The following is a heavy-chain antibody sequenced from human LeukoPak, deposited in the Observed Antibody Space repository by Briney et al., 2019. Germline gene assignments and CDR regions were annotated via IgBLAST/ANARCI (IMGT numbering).Heavy chain of an antibody. CDR1: GGTFSSYA. J-gene: IGHJ4*02. Sequence: ASVKVSCEASGGTFSSYAISWVRQAPGQGLEWMGGIIPIFGTANYAQKFQGRVTITADESTSTAYMELSSLRSEDTAVYYCARDKTYCSSTSCYHLFDYWGQGTLVTVSS. CDR3: ARDKTYCSSTSCYHLFDY. D-gene: IGHD2-2*01. V-gene: IGHV1-69*13. CDR2: IIPIFGTA.